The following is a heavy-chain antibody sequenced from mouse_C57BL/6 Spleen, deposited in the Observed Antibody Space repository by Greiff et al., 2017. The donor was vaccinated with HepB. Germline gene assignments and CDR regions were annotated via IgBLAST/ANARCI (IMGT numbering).Heavy chain of an antibody. CDR1: GFTLTSYG. CDR2: IWGDGST. J-gene: IGHJ4*01. V-gene: IGHV2-3*01. Sequence: VKLVESGPGLVEPAQSLYITCTVSGFTLTSYGVSWVRQPPGKGLEWLGVIWGDGSTNYHSAIISRLSISKDNSKSQVFLKLNSLQTDDTATYYCARGGAMDYWGQGPSVTVSS. CDR3: ARGGAMDY.